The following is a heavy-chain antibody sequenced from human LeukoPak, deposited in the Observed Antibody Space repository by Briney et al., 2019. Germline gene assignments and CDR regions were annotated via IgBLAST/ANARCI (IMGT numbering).Heavy chain of an antibody. Sequence: GGSLRLSCAASGFTFSSYAMSWVRQAPGKGLEWVSAISGSGGSTYYADSVKGRFTISRDNSKNTLYLQMNSLRAEDTAVYYCAKEVMGATTIGYYFDYWGQGTLVTVSS. CDR2: ISGSGGST. CDR1: GFTFSSYA. V-gene: IGHV3-23*01. D-gene: IGHD1-26*01. CDR3: AKEVMGATTIGYYFDY. J-gene: IGHJ4*02.